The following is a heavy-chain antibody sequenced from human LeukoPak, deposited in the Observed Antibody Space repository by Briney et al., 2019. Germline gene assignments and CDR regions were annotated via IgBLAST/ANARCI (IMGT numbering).Heavy chain of an antibody. D-gene: IGHD3-10*01. J-gene: IGHJ3*02. Sequence: SETLSLTCTVSGGSLSSYYWSWIRQPPGKGLEWIGYIYYSGSPNYNPSLKSRVTLSVDTSKNQFSLKLSSVTAADTAVYYCARGGVLLWFGELLEAPSYAFDIWGQGTMVTVSS. CDR3: ARGGVLLWFGELLEAPSYAFDI. CDR2: IYYSGSP. V-gene: IGHV4-59*01. CDR1: GGSLSSYY.